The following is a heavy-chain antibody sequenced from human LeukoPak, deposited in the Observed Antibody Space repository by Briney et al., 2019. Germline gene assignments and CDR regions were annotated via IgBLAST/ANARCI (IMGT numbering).Heavy chain of an antibody. V-gene: IGHV4-59*08. CDR2: IYYSGST. D-gene: IGHD3-10*01. Sequence: SETLSLTCTVSGGSISSYYWSWIRQPPGKGLEWIGYIYYSGSTNYNPSLKSRVTISVDTSKNQFSLKLSSVTAADTAVYYCASRLYGSGSPSLDYWGQGTLVTVSS. CDR3: ASRLYGSGSPSLDY. CDR1: GGSISSYY. J-gene: IGHJ4*02.